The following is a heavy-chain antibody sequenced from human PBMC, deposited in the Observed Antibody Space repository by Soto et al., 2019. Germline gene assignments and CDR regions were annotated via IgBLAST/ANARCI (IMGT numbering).Heavy chain of an antibody. CDR3: ATIAAAGRAY. J-gene: IGHJ4*02. CDR1: GFTFSSYG. D-gene: IGHD6-13*01. Sequence: QVQLVESGGGVVQPGRSLRLSCAASGFTFSSYGMHWVRQAPGKGLEWVAVIWYDGSNKYYADSVKGRFTISRDNSKNTLYLQMNSLSGEDTAVYFCATIAAAGRAYWGQGTLVTVSS. V-gene: IGHV3-33*01. CDR2: IWYDGSNK.